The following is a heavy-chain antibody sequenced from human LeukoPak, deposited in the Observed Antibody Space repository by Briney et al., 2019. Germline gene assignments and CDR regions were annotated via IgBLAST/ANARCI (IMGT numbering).Heavy chain of an antibody. Sequence: AGGSLRLSCAASGFTFSSYAMSWVRQAPGKGLEWVAVISYDGSNKYYADSVKGRFTISRDNSKNTLYLQMNSLRAEDTAVYYCARASHYDFWSGYSHTPDYWGQGTLVTVSS. V-gene: IGHV3-30-3*01. CDR2: ISYDGSNK. D-gene: IGHD3-3*01. J-gene: IGHJ4*02. CDR1: GFTFSSYA. CDR3: ARASHYDFWSGYSHTPDY.